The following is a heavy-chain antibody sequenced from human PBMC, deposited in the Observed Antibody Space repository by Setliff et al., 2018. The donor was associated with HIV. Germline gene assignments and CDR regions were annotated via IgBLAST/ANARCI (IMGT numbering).Heavy chain of an antibody. V-gene: IGHV3-21*01. Sequence: GGSLRLSCAASGFNFSIYSMNWVRQAPGKGLEWVSSITVGRATYKYYADSMKCRFTISRDNAKNALYLQMNGLRAEDTAVYYCASTPIAAAANYYYYYMDVWGTGTTVTVSS. J-gene: IGHJ6*03. CDR3: ASTPIAAAANYYYYYMDV. D-gene: IGHD6-13*01. CDR1: GFNFSIYS. CDR2: ITVGRATYK.